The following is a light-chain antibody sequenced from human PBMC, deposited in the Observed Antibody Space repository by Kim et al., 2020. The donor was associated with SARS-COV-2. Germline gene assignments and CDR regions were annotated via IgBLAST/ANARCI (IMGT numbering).Light chain of an antibody. V-gene: IGLV2-14*03. J-gene: IGLJ1*01. CDR3: SSYTSSSLYV. CDR1: SSDVGGYNY. CDR2: DVS. Sequence: GQSITLSCPGTSSDVGGYNYVSWYQQHPGKAPKLMIYDVSNRPSGVSNRFSGSKSGNTASLTISGLQAEDEADYYCSSYTSSSLYVFGTGTKVTVL.